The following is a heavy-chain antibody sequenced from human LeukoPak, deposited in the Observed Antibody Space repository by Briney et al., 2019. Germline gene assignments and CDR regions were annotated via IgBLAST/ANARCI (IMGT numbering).Heavy chain of an antibody. Sequence: GGSLRLSCAASGFTFSSYSMNWVRQAPGKGLEWVSFISTSSIYIYYADSVKGRFTISRDNAKNSLYLQMNSLRAEDTAVYYCVRVDSSGYGLHWGLDYWGQGTLVTASS. V-gene: IGHV3-21*01. CDR1: GFTFSSYS. CDR3: VRVDSSGYGLHWGLDY. J-gene: IGHJ4*02. CDR2: ISTSSIYI. D-gene: IGHD3-22*01.